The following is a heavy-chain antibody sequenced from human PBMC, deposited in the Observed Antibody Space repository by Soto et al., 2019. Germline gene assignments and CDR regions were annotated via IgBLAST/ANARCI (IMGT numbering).Heavy chain of an antibody. CDR3: AKDSSGSYYGKFDY. V-gene: IGHV3-9*01. CDR2: ISWNSGSI. Sequence: QTGGSLRLSCAASGFTFGDYAMHWVRQAPGKGLEWVSGISWNSGSIGYADSVKGRFTISRDNAKNSLYLQMNSLRAEDTALYYCAKDSSGSYYGKFDYWGQGTLVTVSS. CDR1: GFTFGDYA. D-gene: IGHD1-26*01. J-gene: IGHJ4*02.